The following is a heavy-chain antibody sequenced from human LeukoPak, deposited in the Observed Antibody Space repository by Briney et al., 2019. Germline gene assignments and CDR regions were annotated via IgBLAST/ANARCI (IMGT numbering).Heavy chain of an antibody. D-gene: IGHD3-10*01. CDR3: ARETGSGYGMDV. Sequence: GGSLRLSCAGSGFTFSSYAMSWARQAPGKGLEWVSTIIGSGVTTYYADSVKGRFTISRDNAKNTLYLQMNSLRAEDRAVYYCARETGSGYGMDVWGQGTTVTVSS. CDR2: IIGSGVTT. J-gene: IGHJ6*02. V-gene: IGHV3-23*01. CDR1: GFTFSSYA.